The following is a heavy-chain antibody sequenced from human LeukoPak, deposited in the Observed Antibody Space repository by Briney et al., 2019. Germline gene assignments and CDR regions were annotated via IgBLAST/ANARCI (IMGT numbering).Heavy chain of an antibody. V-gene: IGHV4-59*08. CDR1: GDSVSIYY. Sequence: SETLSLTCTVSGDSVSIYYWSWIRQPPGKGLEWIGYIYYSGSTNYNPSLKSRVTISADTSKNQFSLKLSSVTAADTAVYFCASAPLGNYYYNMDVWGQGTTVTVSS. D-gene: IGHD7-27*01. CDR2: IYYSGST. CDR3: ASAPLGNYYYNMDV. J-gene: IGHJ6*02.